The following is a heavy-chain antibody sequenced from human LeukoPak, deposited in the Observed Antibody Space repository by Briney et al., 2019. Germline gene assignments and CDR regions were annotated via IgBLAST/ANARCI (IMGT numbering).Heavy chain of an antibody. D-gene: IGHD3-10*01. CDR2: INHSGST. J-gene: IGHJ4*02. Sequence: NASETLSLTCAVYGGSFSGYYWSWIRQPPGKGLEWIGEINHSGSTNYNPSLKSRVTISVDTSKNQFSLKLSSVTAADTAVYYCARVGYGSGSYYRTQTFDYWGQGALVTVSS. V-gene: IGHV4-34*01. CDR3: ARVGYGSGSYYRTQTFDY. CDR1: GGSFSGYY.